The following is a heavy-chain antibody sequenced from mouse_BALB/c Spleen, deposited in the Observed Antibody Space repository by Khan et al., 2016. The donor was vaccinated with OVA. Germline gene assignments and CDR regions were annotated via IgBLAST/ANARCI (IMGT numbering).Heavy chain of an antibody. J-gene: IGHJ3*01. CDR1: GYTFTSYT. CDR3: VRDGAYHRNDGWFAY. D-gene: IGHD2-14*01. CDR2: INPSNGYT. V-gene: IGHV1-4*01. Sequence: VQLQQSGAELARPGASVRMSCKASGYTFTSYTIHWIKKRPGQGLEWIGYINPSNGYTNYNQKFKDKATLTTEKSSTTAYLKLSSLTSDDSAVXNCVRDGAYHRNDGWFAYWGQGTLVTVSA.